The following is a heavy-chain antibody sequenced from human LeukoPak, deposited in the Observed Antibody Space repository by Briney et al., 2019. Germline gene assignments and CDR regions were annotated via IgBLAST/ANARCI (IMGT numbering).Heavy chain of an antibody. D-gene: IGHD1-1*01. CDR2: IAGNGGET. Sequence: GGSLRLSCAASGFTFGTYGMSWVRQAPGKGLEWVSSIAGNGGETHFADTVRGRFTISRDNTRNTLFLQISSLRAADTAFYYCAKGQSYSRTGICPGGPFDIWGQGRVVTVAS. CDR3: AKGQSYSRTGICPGGPFDI. V-gene: IGHV3-23*01. CDR1: GFTFGTYG. J-gene: IGHJ3*02.